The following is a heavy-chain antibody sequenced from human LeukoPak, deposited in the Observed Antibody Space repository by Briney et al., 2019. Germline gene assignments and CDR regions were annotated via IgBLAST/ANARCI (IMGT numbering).Heavy chain of an antibody. J-gene: IGHJ4*02. CDR2: VYSDGST. CDR1: GLTVSSHY. V-gene: IGHV3-53*01. CDR3: AIALYYFDD. Sequence: QPGGSLRLSCAASGLTVSSHYMWFVRQAPGKGLEWVSLVYSDGSTYYADSVKGRFTISRDNSKNTLYLQMNSLRAEDTAMYYCAIALYYFDDWSQGTLVTVSS.